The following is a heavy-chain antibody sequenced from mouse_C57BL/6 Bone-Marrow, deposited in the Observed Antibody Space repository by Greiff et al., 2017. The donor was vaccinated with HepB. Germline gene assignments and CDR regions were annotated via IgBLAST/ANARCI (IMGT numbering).Heavy chain of an antibody. Sequence: VQLQQPGTELVKPGASVKLSCKASGYTFTSYWMHWVKQRPGQGLEWIGNINPSNGGTNYNEKFKSKATLTVDKSSSTAYMQLSSLTSEDSAVYFCARWTTVVATPDYWGQGTTLTVSS. V-gene: IGHV1-53*01. CDR3: ARWTTVVATPDY. CDR2: INPSNGGT. D-gene: IGHD1-1*01. J-gene: IGHJ2*01. CDR1: GYTFTSYW.